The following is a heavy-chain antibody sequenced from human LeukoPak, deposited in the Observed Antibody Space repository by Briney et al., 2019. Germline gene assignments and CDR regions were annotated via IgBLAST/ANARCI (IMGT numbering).Heavy chain of an antibody. CDR2: INPNSGGT. Sequence: AASVTVSCTASGYTFTVYYMHWVRQAPGQGLEWMGWINPNSGGTNYAQKFQGWVTMTRDTSISTAYMELSRLRSDDTAVYYCARDGFGEFSGYYYYGMDVWGQGTTVTVSS. J-gene: IGHJ6*02. V-gene: IGHV1-2*04. CDR3: ARDGFGEFSGYYYYGMDV. CDR1: GYTFTVYY. D-gene: IGHD3-10*01.